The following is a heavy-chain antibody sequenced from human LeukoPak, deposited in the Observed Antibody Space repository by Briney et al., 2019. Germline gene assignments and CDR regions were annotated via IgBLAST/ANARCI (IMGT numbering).Heavy chain of an antibody. D-gene: IGHD6-13*01. Sequence: ASVKVSCKASGYTFTGYYMHWVRQAPGQGLEWMGWINPNSGGTNYAQKFQGRVTMTRDTSISTAYMELSRLRSDDTAVYYCASSPVSSSWFPTPDYWGQGTLVTVSS. CDR1: GYTFTGYY. CDR2: INPNSGGT. V-gene: IGHV1-2*02. CDR3: ASSPVSSSWFPTPDY. J-gene: IGHJ4*02.